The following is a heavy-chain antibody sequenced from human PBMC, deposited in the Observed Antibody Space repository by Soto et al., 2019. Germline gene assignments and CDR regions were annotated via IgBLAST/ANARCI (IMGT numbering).Heavy chain of an antibody. CDR3: ARYLQKAATHTNWFDP. CDR1: GFPFGDYY. D-gene: IGHD2-15*01. V-gene: IGHV3-11*01. J-gene: IGHJ5*02. CDR2: ISFTGSIT. Sequence: QVQLVESGGALVKPGGSLRLSCAASGFPFGDYYMSWIRQAPGKGLEWVSYISFTGSITYYADSVRGRFTISRDNARSSLYLQMNSLRGEDTAVYSCARYLQKAATHTNWFDPWGQGALVTVSS.